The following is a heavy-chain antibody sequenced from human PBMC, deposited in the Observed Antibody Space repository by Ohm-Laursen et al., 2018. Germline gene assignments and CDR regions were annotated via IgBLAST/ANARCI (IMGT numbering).Heavy chain of an antibody. CDR2: ISSSGGTI. D-gene: IGHD3-10*01. CDR1: GFTFSDYD. CDR3: ASSSMVRGALDY. Sequence: SLRLSCAASGFTFSDYDMHWVRQAPGKGLEWVSYISSSGGTIYYADSVKGRFTISRDNAKNSLYLQMNSLRAEDTAVYYCASSSMVRGALDYWGQGTLVTVSS. J-gene: IGHJ4*02. V-gene: IGHV3-11*01.